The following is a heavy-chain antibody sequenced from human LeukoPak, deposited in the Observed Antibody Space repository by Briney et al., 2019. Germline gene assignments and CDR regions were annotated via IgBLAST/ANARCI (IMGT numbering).Heavy chain of an antibody. CDR2: INTNTGNP. D-gene: IGHD3-10*01. V-gene: IGHV7-4-1*02. Sequence: ASVKVSCKASGYTFTTYAMNWVRQAPGQGLEWMGWINTNTGNPTYAQGFTGRFVFSLDTSVSTAYLQISSLKAEDTAVYYCAKVGYFYGSGSYYLGWFDPWGQGTLVTVSS. J-gene: IGHJ5*02. CDR3: AKVGYFYGSGSYYLGWFDP. CDR1: GYTFTTYA.